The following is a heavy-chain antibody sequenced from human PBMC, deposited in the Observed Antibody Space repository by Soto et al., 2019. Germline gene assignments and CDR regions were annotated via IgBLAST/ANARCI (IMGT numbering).Heavy chain of an antibody. D-gene: IGHD3-22*01. CDR3: AQSKTWLDYFDS. J-gene: IGHJ4*02. CDR1: GFSLSPNGVG. V-gene: IGHV2-5*02. CDR2: ISWDDDK. Sequence: QITLKESGPTLVKPTQSLPLTCTVSGFSLSPNGVGVGWIRQPPGKALEWLALISWDDDKHYSPALKSRLTVTKDSSKKQVVLTMTNMDPVETSTYYCAQSKTWLDYFDSWGQGTLVTVSS.